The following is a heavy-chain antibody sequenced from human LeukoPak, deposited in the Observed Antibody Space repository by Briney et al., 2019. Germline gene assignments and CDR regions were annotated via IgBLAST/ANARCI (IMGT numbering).Heavy chain of an antibody. J-gene: IGHJ4*02. CDR1: GGSISSGGYY. Sequence: SQTLSLTCTVSGGSISSGGYYWSWIRQHPGKGLEWIGYIYYSGSTYYNPSLKSRVTISVDTSKNQFSLKPSSVTAADTAVYYCARGPRGSYWGYYFDYWGQGTLVTVSS. CDR2: IYYSGST. D-gene: IGHD1-26*01. V-gene: IGHV4-31*03. CDR3: ARGPRGSYWGYYFDY.